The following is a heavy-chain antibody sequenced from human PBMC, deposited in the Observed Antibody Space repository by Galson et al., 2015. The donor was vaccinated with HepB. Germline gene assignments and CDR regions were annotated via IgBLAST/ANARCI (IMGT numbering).Heavy chain of an antibody. CDR2: INPSGGST. J-gene: IGHJ4*02. CDR1: GSTFTSYY. D-gene: IGHD5-12*01. V-gene: IGHV1-46*03. Sequence: SVKVSCKASGSTFTSYYMHWVRQAPGQGLEWMGIINPSGGSTSYAQKFQGRVTMTRDTSTSTVYMELSSLRSEDTAVYYCARDVDIVATISEHRGSSLDYWGQGTLVTVSS. CDR3: ARDVDIVATISEHRGSSLDY.